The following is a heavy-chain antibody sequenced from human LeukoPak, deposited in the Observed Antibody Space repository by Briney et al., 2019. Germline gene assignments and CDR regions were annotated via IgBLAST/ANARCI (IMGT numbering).Heavy chain of an antibody. CDR3: AKVDITMVVQSGGFDY. CDR2: ISGIGGST. CDR1: RFTFSSYA. Sequence: GGSLRLSCAASRFTFSSYAMSWVRQAPGEGLEWVSAISGIGGSTFYTDSVKGRFTISRDNSQNTLFLQMNSVRAEDTAVYYCAKVDITMVVQSGGFDYWGQGTLVTVSS. J-gene: IGHJ4*02. D-gene: IGHD3-22*01. V-gene: IGHV3-23*01.